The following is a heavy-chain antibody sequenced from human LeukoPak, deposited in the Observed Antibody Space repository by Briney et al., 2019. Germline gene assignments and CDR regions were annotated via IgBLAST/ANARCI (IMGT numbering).Heavy chain of an antibody. CDR2: IYHSGST. CDR1: GGSISSSSYY. CDR3: ARVRGSREFDY. Sequence: PSETLSLTCTVSGGSISSSSYYWGWIRQPPGKGLEWIGYIYHSGSTYYNPSLKSRVTISVDRSKNQFSLKLSSVTAADTAVYYCARVRGSREFDYWGQGTLVTVSS. D-gene: IGHD1-26*01. V-gene: IGHV4-30-2*01. J-gene: IGHJ4*02.